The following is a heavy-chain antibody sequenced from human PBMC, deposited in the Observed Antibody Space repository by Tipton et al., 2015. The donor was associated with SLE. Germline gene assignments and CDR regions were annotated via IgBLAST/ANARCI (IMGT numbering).Heavy chain of an antibody. Sequence: TLSLTCTVSGGPISSSSYYWGCIRQPTGEGLEWIGSIYYSGRTYYNPSLKCRVTTSVDTSKNPFSLTLSSVTSAATAVDCCARDRAVGATVVPFDYWGQGALVTVSS. V-gene: IGHV4-39*07. CDR1: GGPISSSSYY. D-gene: IGHD1-26*01. CDR3: ARDRAVGATVVPFDY. J-gene: IGHJ4*02. CDR2: IYYSGRT.